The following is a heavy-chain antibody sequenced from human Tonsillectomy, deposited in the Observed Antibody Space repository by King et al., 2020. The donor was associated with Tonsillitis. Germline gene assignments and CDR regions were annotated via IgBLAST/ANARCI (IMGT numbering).Heavy chain of an antibody. CDR1: GFTFSSYA. D-gene: IGHD3-22*01. V-gene: IGHV3-23*04. Sequence: QLVESGGGLVQPGGSLRLSCAASGFTFSSYAMSWVRQAPGKGLEWVSAISGSGGRTNYADSVKGRFTISRDNSKNTLYLQMNSLRAEDTAVYYCAKGYYYDSSWGGFDYWGQGTLVTVSS. CDR2: ISGSGGRT. J-gene: IGHJ4*02. CDR3: AKGYYYDSSWGGFDY.